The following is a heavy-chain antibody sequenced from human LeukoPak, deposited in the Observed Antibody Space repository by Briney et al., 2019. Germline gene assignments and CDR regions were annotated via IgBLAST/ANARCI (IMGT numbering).Heavy chain of an antibody. CDR2: INHSGST. Sequence: SETLSLTCAVYGGSFSGYYWSWIRQPPGKGLEWIGEINHSGSTNYNPSLKSRVTTSVDTSKNQFSLKLSSVTAADTAVYYCARGRRYCSSTSCPRSHNYYYYYMDVWGKGTTVTVSS. J-gene: IGHJ6*03. D-gene: IGHD2-2*01. CDR1: GGSFSGYY. V-gene: IGHV4-34*01. CDR3: ARGRRYCSSTSCPRSHNYYYYYMDV.